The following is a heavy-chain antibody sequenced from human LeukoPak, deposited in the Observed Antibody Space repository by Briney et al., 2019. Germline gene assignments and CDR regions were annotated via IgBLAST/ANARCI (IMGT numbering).Heavy chain of an antibody. V-gene: IGHV3-9*03. CDR1: GFTLDDYA. J-gene: IGHJ4*02. Sequence: PGRSLRLSCAASGFTLDDYAMDWVRQAPGKGLEWVSGISWNSVNIGYADSVKGRFTISRDNAKNSLYLQINSLRAEDMALYYCAKGTMIVVAVGDYFDYWGQGTLVTVSS. CDR2: ISWNSVNI. CDR3: AKGTMIVVAVGDYFDY. D-gene: IGHD3-22*01.